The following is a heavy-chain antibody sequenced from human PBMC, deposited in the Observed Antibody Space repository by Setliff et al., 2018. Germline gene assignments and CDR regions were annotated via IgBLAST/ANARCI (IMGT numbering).Heavy chain of an antibody. D-gene: IGHD2-8*01. CDR3: AKERLGYCTNGVCYDYYYMDV. CDR2: VNSDGSSI. V-gene: IGHV3-74*01. Sequence: GGSLRLSCAASGFTFSNYWMHWVRQAPGKGLVWVSRVNSDGSSINYADSVKGRVTISRDNAKNTVYLQMNSLRAEDTAVYYCAKERLGYCTNGVCYDYYYMDVWGKGTTVTVSS. J-gene: IGHJ6*03. CDR1: GFTFSNYW.